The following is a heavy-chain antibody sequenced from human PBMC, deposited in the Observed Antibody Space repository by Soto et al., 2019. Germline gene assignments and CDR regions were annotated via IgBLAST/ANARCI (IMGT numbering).Heavy chain of an antibody. J-gene: IGHJ4*02. CDR2: IKQDGSEE. CDR3: ASQRRDGYFGDY. V-gene: IGHV3-7*01. Sequence: LRLSCVGSGFTFQTYWMTWVRQAPGKGLEWVANIKQDGSEEHYVDSVKGRFTISRDNAKNSLYLQMNSLRAEDTAVYYCASQRRDGYFGDYWGQGTLVTVSS. D-gene: IGHD5-12*01. CDR1: GFTFQTYW.